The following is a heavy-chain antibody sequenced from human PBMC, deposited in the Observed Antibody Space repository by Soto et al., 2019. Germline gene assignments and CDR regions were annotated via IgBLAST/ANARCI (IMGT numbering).Heavy chain of an antibody. CDR3: AKARYNWNSNYGNWFDP. V-gene: IGHV3-23*01. CDR1: GFTFSSYA. Sequence: EVQLLESGGGLVQPGGSLRLSCAASGFTFSSYAMSWVRQAPGKGLEWVSAISGSGGSTYYADSVKGRFTISRDNSKNTLYLQMNSLRPEDTAVYYCAKARYNWNSNYGNWFDPWGQGTLVTVSS. D-gene: IGHD1-7*01. CDR2: ISGSGGST. J-gene: IGHJ5*02.